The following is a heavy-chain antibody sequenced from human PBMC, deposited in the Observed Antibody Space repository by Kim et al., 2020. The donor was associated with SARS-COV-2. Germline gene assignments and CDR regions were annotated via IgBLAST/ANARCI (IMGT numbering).Heavy chain of an antibody. J-gene: IGHJ4*02. Sequence: SETLSLTCTVSGGSITSRTYYWTWIRQPPGKGLEWIGSVPYGGGNYNDKSRITLSLAAPKNEFSLKLTSVTAADTAVYFCARHASSRYYFDYGGQGALVTVSS. CDR2: VPYGGGN. CDR3: ARHASSRYYFDY. V-gene: IGHV4-39*01. CDR1: GGSITSRTYY. D-gene: IGHD1-1*01.